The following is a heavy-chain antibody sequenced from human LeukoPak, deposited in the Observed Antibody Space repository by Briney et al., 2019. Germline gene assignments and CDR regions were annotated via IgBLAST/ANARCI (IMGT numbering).Heavy chain of an antibody. J-gene: IGHJ4*02. CDR2: INPNSGDT. CDR3: ARDGSLDY. V-gene: IGHV1-2*02. Sequence: ASVTVSCKASGYTFTGYYMHWVRQAPGQGLEWMAWINPNSGDTKYAQKFQGRVTLSRDTSIDTAYMELSRLRSDDTAVYYCARDGSLDYWGQGTRVTVSS. D-gene: IGHD1-26*01. CDR1: GYTFTGYY.